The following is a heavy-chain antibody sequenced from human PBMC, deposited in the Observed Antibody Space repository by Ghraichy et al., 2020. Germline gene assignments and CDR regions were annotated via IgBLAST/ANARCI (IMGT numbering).Heavy chain of an antibody. CDR1: GFTFSNYG. V-gene: IGHV3-33*01. D-gene: IGHD6-19*01. Sequence: GGSLRLSCAASGFTFSNYGMHWVRQAPGKGLEWVAVIWYDGSEKYYADSVKGRFTISRDNSKNTLYLQMNGLRAEDTAMFYCARDQLVSSAWYTKYYFDSWGQGTPVTVSS. J-gene: IGHJ4*02. CDR3: ARDQLVSSAWYTKYYFDS. CDR2: IWYDGSEK.